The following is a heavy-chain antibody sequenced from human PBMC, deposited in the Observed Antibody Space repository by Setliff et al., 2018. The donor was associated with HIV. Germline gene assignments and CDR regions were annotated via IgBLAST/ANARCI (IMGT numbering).Heavy chain of an antibody. V-gene: IGHV4-39*01. D-gene: IGHD2-21*02. CDR3: VRHNPTVVTDGYDI. CDR1: GGSTTSSTYY. CDR2: VSYTGRT. J-gene: IGHJ3*02. Sequence: PSETLSLTCTVSGGSTTSSTYYWGWIRQPPGRGLEWIGSVSYTGRTYYNPSLKSRVTISIDTSRKQFSLNLSSVTAADTAVYYCVRHNPTVVTDGYDIWGQGTKVTVSS.